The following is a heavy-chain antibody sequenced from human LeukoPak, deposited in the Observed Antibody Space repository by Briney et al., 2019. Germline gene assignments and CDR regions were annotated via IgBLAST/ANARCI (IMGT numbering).Heavy chain of an antibody. V-gene: IGHV1-3*01. CDR3: ARDSLVEQQLSGDFYYYYYYGMDV. J-gene: IGHJ6*02. CDR1: GYTFTSYA. CDR2: INAGNGNT. D-gene: IGHD6-13*01. Sequence: ASVKVSCKASGYTFTSYAMHWVRQAPGQRLEWMGWINAGNGNTKYSQKFQGRVTITRDTSASTAYMGLSSLRSEDTAVYYCARDSLVEQQLSGDFYYYYYYGMDVWGQGTTVTVSS.